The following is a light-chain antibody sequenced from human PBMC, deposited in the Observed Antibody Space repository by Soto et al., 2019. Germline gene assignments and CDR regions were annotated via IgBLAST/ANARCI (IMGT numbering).Light chain of an antibody. CDR1: SSDVGTYKY. Sequence: QSLLTQPASVSGSAGQSITISCSGTSSDVGTYKYVSWYQQHPGKAPKLMIYEVSYRPSGVSNRFSGSKSGNTASLTISGLQAEDEADYYCSSYTTTNSLVFGIGTKVTVL. CDR3: SSYTTTNSLV. J-gene: IGLJ1*01. CDR2: EVS. V-gene: IGLV2-14*01.